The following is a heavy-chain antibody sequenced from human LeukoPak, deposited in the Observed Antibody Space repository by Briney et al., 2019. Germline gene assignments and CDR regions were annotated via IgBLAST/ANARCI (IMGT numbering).Heavy chain of an antibody. D-gene: IGHD5-12*01. CDR1: GFTFSGYS. V-gene: IGHV3-48*01. CDR3: ARDGGRGYSGYEIDY. J-gene: IGHJ4*02. Sequence: PWGSLRLSCAASGFTFSGYSMNWVRQAPGKGLEWVSYISSSSSTIYYADSVKGRFTISRDNAKNSLYLQMNSLRAEDTAVYYCARDGGRGYSGYEIDYWGQGTLVTVSS. CDR2: ISSSSSTI.